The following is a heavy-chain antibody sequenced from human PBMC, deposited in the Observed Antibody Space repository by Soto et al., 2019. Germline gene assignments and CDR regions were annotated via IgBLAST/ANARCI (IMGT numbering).Heavy chain of an antibody. D-gene: IGHD2-15*01. CDR2: ISYDGSHK. CDR1: GFTFSNYG. J-gene: IGHJ4*02. CDR3: AKDGAPRYCSRSSCHPAGAY. Sequence: GGSLRLSCAGSGFTFSNYGLHWVRQAPGKGLEWVAVISYDGSHKYYADSVEGRFTISRDNSNNMLYLQMDSLRAEDTAVYYCAKDGAPRYCSRSSCHPAGAYWGQGTLVTVSS. V-gene: IGHV3-30*18.